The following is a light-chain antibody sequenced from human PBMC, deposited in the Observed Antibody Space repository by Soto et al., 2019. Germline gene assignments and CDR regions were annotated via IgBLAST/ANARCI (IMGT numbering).Light chain of an antibody. CDR1: QSVSSSY. Sequence: EIVLTQSPGTLSLSPWERATLSCRASQSVSSSYLAWYQQKPGQAPRLLIYGASSRATGIPDRFSGSGSGTDFTLTISRLEPEDFAVYYCQQYGSPLTFGQGTRLEIK. CDR2: GAS. V-gene: IGKV3-20*01. J-gene: IGKJ5*01. CDR3: QQYGSPLT.